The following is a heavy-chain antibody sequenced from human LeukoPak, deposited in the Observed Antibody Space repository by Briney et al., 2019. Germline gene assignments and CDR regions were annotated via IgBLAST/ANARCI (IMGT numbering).Heavy chain of an antibody. CDR3: ASTSDYYGSGSYYTVDY. J-gene: IGHJ4*02. CDR1: GYSISSGYY. D-gene: IGHD3-10*01. V-gene: IGHV4-38-2*02. Sequence: SETLSLTCTVSGYSISSGYYWGWIRQPPGEGLEWIGSIYHNGSTYYNPSLKSRVTISVDTSKNQFSLKLSSVTAADTAVYYCASTSDYYGSGSYYTVDYWGQGTLLT. CDR2: IYHNGST.